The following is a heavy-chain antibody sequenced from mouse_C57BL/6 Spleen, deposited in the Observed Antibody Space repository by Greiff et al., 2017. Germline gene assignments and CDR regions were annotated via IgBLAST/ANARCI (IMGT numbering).Heavy chain of an antibody. CDR2: INPSSGYT. CDR3: ATLLITTVVEDYFDY. Sequence: VMLVESGAELARPGASVKMSCKASGYTFTSYTMHWVKQRPGQGLEWIGYINPSSGYTKYNQKFKDKATLTADKSSSTAYMQLSSLTSEDSAVYYCATLLITTVVEDYFDYWGQGTTLTVSS. V-gene: IGHV1-4*01. CDR1: GYTFTSYT. D-gene: IGHD1-1*01. J-gene: IGHJ2*01.